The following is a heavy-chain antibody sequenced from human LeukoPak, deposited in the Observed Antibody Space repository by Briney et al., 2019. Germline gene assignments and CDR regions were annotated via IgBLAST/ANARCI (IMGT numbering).Heavy chain of an antibody. CDR2: IKQDGSEE. V-gene: IGHV3-7*01. J-gene: IGHJ6*02. CDR3: AREWDTAGMDV. CDR1: GFTFSYFL. D-gene: IGHD1-26*01. Sequence: GGSLRLSCAASGFTFSYFLMSWVRHAPGKGLQWVANIKQDGSEENYVDSVKGRFTISRDNANNVLYLQMSSLGIEDTAVYFCAREWDTAGMDVWGPGTTVTVSS.